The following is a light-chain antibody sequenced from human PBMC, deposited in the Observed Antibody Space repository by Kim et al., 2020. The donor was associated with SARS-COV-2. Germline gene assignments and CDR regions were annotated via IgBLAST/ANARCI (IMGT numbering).Light chain of an antibody. V-gene: IGKV3-20*01. CDR3: QQYDRPPWT. CDR2: GAT. CDR1: QSVTSSY. J-gene: IGKJ1*01. Sequence: SPGESAALSCRASQSVTSSYLAWYQQKPGQAPRLLIFGATSRPTGIPDRFRGSGSGTDFTLTISRLEPEDFATYYCQQYDRPPWTFGQGTKVDIK.